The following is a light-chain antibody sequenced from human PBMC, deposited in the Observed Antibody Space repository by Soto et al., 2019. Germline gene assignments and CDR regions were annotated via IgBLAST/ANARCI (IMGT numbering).Light chain of an antibody. Sequence: AIRMTQSPSSLSASAGDRVAIACRASQDVGRYLAWYQQKPGQAPKLLIYGASTLQSGVPSRFSGGGSGTDFPLTISCLQSEDLATYYCQHYKNSPWTFGQGTKVKIK. CDR2: GAS. J-gene: IGKJ1*01. CDR3: QHYKNSPWT. V-gene: IGKV1-8*01. CDR1: QDVGRY.